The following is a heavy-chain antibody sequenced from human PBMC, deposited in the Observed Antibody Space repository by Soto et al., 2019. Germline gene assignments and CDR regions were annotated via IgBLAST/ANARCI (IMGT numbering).Heavy chain of an antibody. V-gene: IGHV3-30*18. Sequence: QVHLVESGGGVVQPGRSLRLSCVASGFSFSDSGMHWVRQAPGKGLEWVAAISYDGSNKYYADSVNDRVPISRDNSKNTLSLQMNSLRAEDTAVYYCAKSVRYCLGSSCSPEAFYVWGQGTLVSVSS. J-gene: IGHJ3*01. CDR3: AKSVRYCLGSSCSPEAFYV. CDR2: ISYDGSNK. CDR1: GFSFSDSG. D-gene: IGHD2-15*01.